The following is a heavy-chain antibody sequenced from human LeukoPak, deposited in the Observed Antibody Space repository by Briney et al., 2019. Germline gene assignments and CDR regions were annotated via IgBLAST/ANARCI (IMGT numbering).Heavy chain of an antibody. CDR2: IYTSGST. D-gene: IGHD1-14*01. V-gene: IGHV4-4*07. J-gene: IGHJ6*02. CDR3: ARQPPQYYGMDV. CDR1: GGPFSNYY. Sequence: SETLSLTCTVSGGPFSNYYWSWIRQPAGKGPEWIGRIYTSGSTNYNPSVKSRVTVSVDTSNNQFSLKLTSVTAADTAVYYCARQPPQYYGMDVWAQGTTVTVSS.